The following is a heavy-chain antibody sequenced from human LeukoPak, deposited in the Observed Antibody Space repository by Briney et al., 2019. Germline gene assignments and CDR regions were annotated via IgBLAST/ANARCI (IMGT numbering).Heavy chain of an antibody. Sequence: GGSLRLSCAASGFTFSSYAMSWVRQPPGKGLEWVSAISGSGGSTYYADSVKGRFTVSRDNSKNTLYLQMNSLRAEDTAVYYCAKKSAQWELLRAPFDYWGQGTLVTVSS. J-gene: IGHJ4*02. CDR2: ISGSGGST. V-gene: IGHV3-23*01. CDR1: GFTFSSYA. CDR3: AKKSAQWELLRAPFDY. D-gene: IGHD1-26*01.